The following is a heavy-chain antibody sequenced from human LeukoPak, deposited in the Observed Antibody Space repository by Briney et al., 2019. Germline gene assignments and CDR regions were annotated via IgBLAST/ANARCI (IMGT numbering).Heavy chain of an antibody. Sequence: ASVKVSCKASGGSFKRYAITWVRQAPGQGLEWMGGVIPVFGTTNYAQMFQGRVSMTTDESTSTAYMELRSLKSEDTAVYYCARWVGAESHSDYWGQGTRVLVSA. CDR3: ARWVGAESHSDY. V-gene: IGHV1-69*05. CDR2: VIPVFGTT. J-gene: IGHJ4*02. D-gene: IGHD2-15*01. CDR1: GGSFKRYA.